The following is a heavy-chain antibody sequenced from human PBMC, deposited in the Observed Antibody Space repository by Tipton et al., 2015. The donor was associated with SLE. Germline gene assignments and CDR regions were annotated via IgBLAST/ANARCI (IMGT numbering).Heavy chain of an antibody. J-gene: IGHJ4*02. CDR3: ARGSKLRFLEWSRGSFDY. V-gene: IGHV4-34*01. CDR1: GGSFSGYY. Sequence: TLSLTCAVYGGSFSGYYWSWIRQPPGKGLEWIGEINHSGSTNYNPSLKSRVTISVDTSKNQFSLKLSSVTAADTAVCYCARGSKLRFLEWSRGSFDYWGQGTLVTVSS. CDR2: INHSGST. D-gene: IGHD3-3*01.